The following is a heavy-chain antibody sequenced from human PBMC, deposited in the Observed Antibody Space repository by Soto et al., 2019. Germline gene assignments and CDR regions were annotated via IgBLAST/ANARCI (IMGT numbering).Heavy chain of an antibody. J-gene: IGHJ5*02. Sequence: ASVKVSCKASGYTFTSYDINWVRQATGQGLEWMGWMNPNNGNTGYAQKLQGRVTMTTDTSTSTAYMELRSLRSDDTAVYYCARDREDIVVVVAAGNWFDPWGQGTLVTVYS. D-gene: IGHD2-15*01. CDR1: GYTFTSYD. V-gene: IGHV1-8*01. CDR3: ARDREDIVVVVAAGNWFDP. CDR2: MNPNNGNT.